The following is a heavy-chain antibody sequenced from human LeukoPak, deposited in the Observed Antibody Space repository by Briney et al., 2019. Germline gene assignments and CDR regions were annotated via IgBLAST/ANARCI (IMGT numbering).Heavy chain of an antibody. Sequence: GGSLRLSCAASGFTFSSYAMSWVRQAPGKGLEWVSAISGSGGGTYYADSVKGRFTISRDNSKNTLYLQMNSLRAEDTAVYYCGRDIFRGPVDYWGQGTLVTVSS. J-gene: IGHJ4*02. CDR2: ISGSGGGT. CDR3: GRDIFRGPVDY. V-gene: IGHV3-23*01. D-gene: IGHD3-9*01. CDR1: GFTFSSYA.